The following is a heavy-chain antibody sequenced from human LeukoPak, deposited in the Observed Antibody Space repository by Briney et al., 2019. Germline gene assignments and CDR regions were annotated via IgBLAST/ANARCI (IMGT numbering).Heavy chain of an antibody. CDR1: GGSISYYY. J-gene: IGHJ5*02. Sequence: PSETLSLTCTVSGGSISYYYWNWIRQPAGKGLEWIGRIYTSGRTYYNPSLKSRVSMSVDTSKNQFSLKLSSVTAADTAVYYCARQHKYGGSALDPWGQGTLVTVSS. V-gene: IGHV4-4*07. CDR3: ARQHKYGGSALDP. D-gene: IGHD4-23*01. CDR2: IYTSGRT.